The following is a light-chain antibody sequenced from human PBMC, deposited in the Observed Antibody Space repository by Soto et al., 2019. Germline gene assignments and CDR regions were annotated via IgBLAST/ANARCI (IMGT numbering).Light chain of an antibody. V-gene: IGLV2-14*01. CDR1: SSDVGGYNY. J-gene: IGLJ1*01. CDR3: SSYTSSYTYV. Sequence: QSVLTQPSSVSGSPGQPITISCTGTSSDVGGYNYVSWYQQLPGKAPKLMIYEVSNRPSGVSNRFSGSKSGNTASLNISGLQAEDEADYYCSSYTSSYTYVFGTGTKVTVL. CDR2: EVS.